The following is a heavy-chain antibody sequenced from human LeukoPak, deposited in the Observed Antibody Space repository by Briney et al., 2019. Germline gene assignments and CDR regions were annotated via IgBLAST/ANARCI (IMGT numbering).Heavy chain of an antibody. D-gene: IGHD5/OR15-5a*01. CDR1: GGSISSGGYT. Sequence: SETLSLTCAVSGGSISSGGYTWSWIRQPPGKGLEWIGYIYYSGSTYYNPSLKSRVTISVDTSKNQFSLKLSSVTAADTAVYYCARARSVYPKSSFWFDPWGQGTLVTVSS. CDR2: IYYSGST. J-gene: IGHJ5*02. CDR3: ARARSVYPKSSFWFDP. V-gene: IGHV4-30-4*07.